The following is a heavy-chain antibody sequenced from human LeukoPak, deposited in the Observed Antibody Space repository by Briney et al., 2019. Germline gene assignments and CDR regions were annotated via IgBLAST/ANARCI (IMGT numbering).Heavy chain of an antibody. CDR2: INANSGGT. CDR3: ARDVSSTSNWEFDY. CDR1: GYTFADYF. J-gene: IGHJ4*02. V-gene: IGHV1-2*06. Sequence: ASVKVSCKTSGYTFADYFIHWVRQAPGQGLEWMGRINANSGGTEYEQRFQGRVTVTRDTSISTAYVEVNWLISDDTAIYYCARDVSSTSNWEFDYWGQGTLVTVS. D-gene: IGHD1-26*01.